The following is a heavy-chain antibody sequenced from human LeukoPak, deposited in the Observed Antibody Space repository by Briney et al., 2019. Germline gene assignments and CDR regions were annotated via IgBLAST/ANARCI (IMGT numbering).Heavy chain of an antibody. V-gene: IGHV4-59*01. J-gene: IGHJ4*02. CDR1: GGSISSYY. Sequence: PSETLSLTCTVSGGSISSYYRRWIRQPPGKGLEWIGYIYYSGSTNYNPSLKSRVTISVDTSKNQSSLKLSSVTAADTAVYYCARAPGYCSSTSCYAPRAFDYWGQGTLVTVSS. CDR3: ARAPGYCSSTSCYAPRAFDY. D-gene: IGHD2-2*01. CDR2: IYYSGST.